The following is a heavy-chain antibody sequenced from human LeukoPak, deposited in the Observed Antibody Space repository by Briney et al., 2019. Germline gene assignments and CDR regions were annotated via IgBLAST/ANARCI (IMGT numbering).Heavy chain of an antibody. Sequence: SETLSLTCAVSGGSISSSNWWSWVRQPPGKGLEWIGEIYHSGSTNYNPSLKSRVTISVDKSKNQFSLKLSSVTAADTAVYYCARVAPFHGYYDSSGYYLGLSDYWGQGTLVTVSS. J-gene: IGHJ4*02. V-gene: IGHV4-4*02. CDR3: ARVAPFHGYYDSSGYYLGLSDY. CDR1: GGSISSSNW. CDR2: IYHSGST. D-gene: IGHD3-22*01.